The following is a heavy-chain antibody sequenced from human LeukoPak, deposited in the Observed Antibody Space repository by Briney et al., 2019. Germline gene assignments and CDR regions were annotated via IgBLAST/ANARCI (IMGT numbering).Heavy chain of an antibody. V-gene: IGHV3-23*01. Sequence: LTGGSLRLSCAASGFNFGSYYMTWVRQAPGKGLEWVSAISGSGGSTYYADSVKGRFTISRDNSKNTLYLQMNSLRAEDTAVYYCAKEAMIVVVITLDAFDIWGQGTMVTVSS. J-gene: IGHJ3*02. CDR2: ISGSGGST. CDR3: AKEAMIVVVITLDAFDI. CDR1: GFNFGSYY. D-gene: IGHD3-22*01.